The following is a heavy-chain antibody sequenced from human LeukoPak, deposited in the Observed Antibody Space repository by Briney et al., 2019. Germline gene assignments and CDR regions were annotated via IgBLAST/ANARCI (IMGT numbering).Heavy chain of an antibody. CDR1: GFTFDDYA. V-gene: IGHV3-9*01. D-gene: IGHD2-2*01. Sequence: GGSLRLSCAASGFTFDDYAMHWVRQAPGKGLEWVSGISWNSGSIGYADSVKGRFTISRDNAKNSLYLQMNSLRAEDTALYYCAKDMTQYQLLIFDYWGQGTLVTVSS. CDR2: ISWNSGSI. J-gene: IGHJ4*02. CDR3: AKDMTQYQLLIFDY.